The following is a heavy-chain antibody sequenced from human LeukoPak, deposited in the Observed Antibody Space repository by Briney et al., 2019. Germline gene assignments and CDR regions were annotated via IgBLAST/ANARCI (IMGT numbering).Heavy chain of an antibody. CDR1: GGSISNSNW. CDR3: ARGRLKCTNGVCYNYFDY. Sequence: SETLSLTCVVSGGSISNSNWWTWVRQSPEKGLEWIGEIYHNGNTNYNPSLKSRVTISVDTSKNQFSLKLSSVTAADTAVYYCARGRLKCTNGVCYNYFDYWGQGTLVTVSS. CDR2: IYHNGNT. V-gene: IGHV4-4*02. D-gene: IGHD2-8*01. J-gene: IGHJ4*02.